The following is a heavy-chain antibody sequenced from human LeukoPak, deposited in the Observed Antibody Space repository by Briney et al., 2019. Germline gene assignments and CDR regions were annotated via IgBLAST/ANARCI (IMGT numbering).Heavy chain of an antibody. Sequence: SETLSLTCTVSGGSISSYYWSWIRQPPGKGLEWIGYIYYSGSTNYNPSLKSRVTISVDTSKNQFSLKLSSVTAADTAVYYCARAGPSYSSGWYPNPFDYWGQGTLVTVSS. D-gene: IGHD6-19*01. CDR1: GGSISSYY. CDR2: IYYSGST. J-gene: IGHJ4*02. CDR3: ARAGPSYSSGWYPNPFDY. V-gene: IGHV4-59*01.